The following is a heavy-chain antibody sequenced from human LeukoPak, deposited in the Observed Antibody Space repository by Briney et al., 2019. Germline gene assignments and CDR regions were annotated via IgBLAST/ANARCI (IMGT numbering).Heavy chain of an antibody. CDR1: GITFSTIG. J-gene: IGHJ4*02. Sequence: PGGSLRLSCAVSGITFSTIGVSWVRQAPGKGLEWVSIISKSGGSTYYADSVKGRFTISRDNSKDTLYLQMNSLRAEDTAVYYCANVVGGYWGQGTLVTVSS. D-gene: IGHD2-21*01. V-gene: IGHV3-23*01. CDR2: ISKSGGST. CDR3: ANVVGGY.